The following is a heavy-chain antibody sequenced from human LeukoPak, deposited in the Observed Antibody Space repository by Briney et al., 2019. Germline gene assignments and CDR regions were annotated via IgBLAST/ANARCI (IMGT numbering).Heavy chain of an antibody. Sequence: GGSLRLSCAASGFTFSSYGMHWVRQAPGKGLEWVAVISYDGSNKYYADSVKGRFTISRDNSKNTLYLQMNSLRAEDTAVYYCARGRYGSGSKRGMDVWGKGTTVTVSS. J-gene: IGHJ6*04. CDR3: ARGRYGSGSKRGMDV. CDR2: ISYDGSNK. D-gene: IGHD3-10*01. CDR1: GFTFSSYG. V-gene: IGHV3-30*03.